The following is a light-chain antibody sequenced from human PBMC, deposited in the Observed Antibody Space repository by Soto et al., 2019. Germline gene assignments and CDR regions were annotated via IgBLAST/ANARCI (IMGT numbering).Light chain of an antibody. Sequence: EIVMTQSPATLSVSPGETASLSCRASQSAGGFLAWYQQKPGQAPRLLIYYISTRATGIPARFSGSGSGTEFTLTINSLQSEDSAVYYCQQHNQWPITFGQGTRLEIK. CDR3: QQHNQWPIT. V-gene: IGKV3D-15*01. CDR2: YIS. CDR1: QSAGGF. J-gene: IGKJ5*01.